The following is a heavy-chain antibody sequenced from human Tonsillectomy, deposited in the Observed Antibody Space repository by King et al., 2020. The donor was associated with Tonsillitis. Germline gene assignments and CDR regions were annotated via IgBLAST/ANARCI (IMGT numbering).Heavy chain of an antibody. Sequence: VQLQESGPGLVKPSETLSLTCTVSGGSISPFYWSWIRQPPGKGLEWIGYIYYIGSTNYNPSLKSRVTISVDTSKNQFSLRLISVTAADTAVYYCARSDYYYNGRYYYYYMDVWGKGTTVTVS. CDR3: ARSDYYYNGRYYYYYMDV. CDR2: IYYIGST. D-gene: IGHD3-22*01. V-gene: IGHV4-59*08. CDR1: GGSISPFY. J-gene: IGHJ6*03.